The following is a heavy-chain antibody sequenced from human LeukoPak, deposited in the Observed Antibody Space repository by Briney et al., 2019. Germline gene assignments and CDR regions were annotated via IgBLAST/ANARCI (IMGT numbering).Heavy chain of an antibody. CDR2: IGGSSSTI. D-gene: IGHD3-9*01. J-gene: IGHJ3*02. Sequence: GGSLRLSCAASGFTVSSYCMNCVRQAPGKGLEWVSYIGGSSSTIYYADSVKGRFTISRDNAKNSLYLQMNSLRAEDTAVYYCASDLIFAFDIWGQGTMVTVSS. CDR1: GFTVSSYC. V-gene: IGHV3-48*01. CDR3: ASDLIFAFDI.